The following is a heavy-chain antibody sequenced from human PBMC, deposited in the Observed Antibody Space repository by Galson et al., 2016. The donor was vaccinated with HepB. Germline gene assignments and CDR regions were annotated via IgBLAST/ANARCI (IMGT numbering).Heavy chain of an antibody. V-gene: IGHV3-23*01. CDR2: VSLSGSAT. Sequence: SLRLSCAASGFTFSDYAMSWIRQAPGKGLEWVSAVSLSGSATYYADSVKGRFTISRDNSKNTLYLQMNSLRAEDTAVYYCAKASEVADFDYWGQGTLVTVSS. CDR1: GFTFSDYA. CDR3: AKASEVADFDY. J-gene: IGHJ4*02.